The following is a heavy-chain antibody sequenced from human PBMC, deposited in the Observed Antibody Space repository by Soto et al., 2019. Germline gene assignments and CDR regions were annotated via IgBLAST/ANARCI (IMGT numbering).Heavy chain of an antibody. D-gene: IGHD3-10*01. J-gene: IGHJ4*02. CDR1: GFTFSSYA. CDR3: AGRKGSGITDY. V-gene: IGHV3-30-3*01. CDR2: ISYDGSNK. Sequence: VQLVESGGGVVQPGRSLRLSCAASGFTFSSYAMHWVRQAPGKGLARGAVISYDGSNKYYADSVKGRFTISRDNSKNTLYLQMNSRRAEDTAVYYCAGRKGSGITDYWGQVSLVTVAS.